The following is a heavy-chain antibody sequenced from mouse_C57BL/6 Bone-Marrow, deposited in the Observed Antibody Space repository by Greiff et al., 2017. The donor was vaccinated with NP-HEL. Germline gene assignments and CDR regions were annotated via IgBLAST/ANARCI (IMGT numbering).Heavy chain of an antibody. D-gene: IGHD2-4*01. CDR3: TREGDYDEGYIDV. V-gene: IGHV1-55*01. J-gene: IGHJ1*03. Sequence: QVQLQQSGADLVKPGASLKMSCTASGFTFTSYWITWVKQTPGQGLEWMGDIYPGGGSTNYNEKFKSKVTLTVDTSSNTAYMQLSSLTSEDSAVYTCTREGDYDEGYIDVWGTGTTVTVSS. CDR1: GFTFTSYW. CDR2: IYPGGGST.